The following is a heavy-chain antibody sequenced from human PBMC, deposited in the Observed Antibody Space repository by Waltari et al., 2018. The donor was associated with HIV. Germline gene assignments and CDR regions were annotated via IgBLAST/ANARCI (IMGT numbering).Heavy chain of an antibody. CDR3: ARVVEIITISAEVFVGAFDF. V-gene: IGHV4-38-2*01. Sequence: QVLLKESGPGLVKPSGTLSLRCAVAGYPIDSGYYWGWIRQSPGRGLEGIGSFSRNGNSLYKSSLRSRLTISLDIPENELSLNLKSVTAADSALYYCARVVEIITISAEVFVGAFDFWGQGIPVTVSS. CDR2: FSRNGNS. J-gene: IGHJ4*02. D-gene: IGHD1-1*01. CDR1: GYPIDSGYY.